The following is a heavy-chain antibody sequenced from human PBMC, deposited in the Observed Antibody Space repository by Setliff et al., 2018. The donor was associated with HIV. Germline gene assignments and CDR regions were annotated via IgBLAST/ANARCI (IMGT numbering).Heavy chain of an antibody. CDR3: ARDVPWGDYYYYMDV. J-gene: IGHJ6*03. CDR2: IYTSGST. V-gene: IGHV4-4*07. D-gene: IGHD3-16*01. Sequence: SETLSLTCTVSGGSISSYYWSWIRQPAGKGLEWIGHIYTSGSTNYNPSLKSRVIMSVDTSKNQFSLKLSSVTAADTAVYYCARDVPWGDYYYYMDVWGKGTTVTVSS. CDR1: GGSISSYY.